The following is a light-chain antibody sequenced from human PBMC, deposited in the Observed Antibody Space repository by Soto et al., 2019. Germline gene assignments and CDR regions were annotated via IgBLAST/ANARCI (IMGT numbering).Light chain of an antibody. J-gene: IGKJ1*01. V-gene: IGKV3-20*01. CDR1: QSLRTSY. CDR3: QQYVTSPRT. CDR2: GAS. Sequence: EVVLTQSPDTLSLSPGETATLSCRASQSLRTSYVAWYQQKPGQAPRPLIYGASFRATGIPDRFSGRGSGTDFTLSISRLEPEDFAVYFCQQYVTSPRTFGQGTKVAIK.